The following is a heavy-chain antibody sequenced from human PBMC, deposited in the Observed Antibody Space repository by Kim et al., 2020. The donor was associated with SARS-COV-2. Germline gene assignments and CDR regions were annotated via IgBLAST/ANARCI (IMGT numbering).Heavy chain of an antibody. CDR2: INAYNGNT. J-gene: IGHJ6*04. CDR3: ARVDWIPAAMTPYYYYGMDG. CDR1: GYTFTSYG. V-gene: IGHV1-18*01. D-gene: IGHD2-2*01. Sequence: ASVKVSCKASGYTFTSYGISWVRQAPGQGLEWMGWINAYNGNTNYAQKLQGRVTMTTDTSTSTAYMELRSLRSDDTAVYYCARVDWIPAAMTPYYYYGMDGWGEGSTATVSS.